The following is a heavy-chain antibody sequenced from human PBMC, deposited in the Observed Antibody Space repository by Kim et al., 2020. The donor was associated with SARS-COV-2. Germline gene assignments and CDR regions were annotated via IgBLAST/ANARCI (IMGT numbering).Heavy chain of an antibody. CDR3: VCTTMTGNVYV. J-gene: IGHJ6*02. CDR1: GFTFSNYS. D-gene: IGHD3-22*01. V-gene: IGHV3-64D*09. CDR2: IRSNRGST. Sequence: GGSLRLSCSASGFTFSNYSMHWVRQAPGKGLEYVSAIRSNRGSTYYAYSVKGRFTFSIYNSKKTLYLQLRSLRAEDAAASYCVCTTMTGNVYVYGQGTT.